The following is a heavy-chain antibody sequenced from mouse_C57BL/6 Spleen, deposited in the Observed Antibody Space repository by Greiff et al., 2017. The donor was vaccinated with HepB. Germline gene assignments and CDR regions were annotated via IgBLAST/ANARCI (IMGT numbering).Heavy chain of an antibody. CDR2: IYPRSGNT. J-gene: IGHJ2*01. D-gene: IGHD1-1*01. V-gene: IGHV1-81*01. CDR1: GYTFTSYG. Sequence: LVESGAELARPGASVKLSCKASGYTFTSYGISWVKQRTGQGLEWIGEIYPRSGNTYYNEKFKGKATLTADKSSSTAYMELRSLTSEDSAVYFCARSNHYYGSSSYYFDYWGQGTTLTVSS. CDR3: ARSNHYYGSSSYYFDY.